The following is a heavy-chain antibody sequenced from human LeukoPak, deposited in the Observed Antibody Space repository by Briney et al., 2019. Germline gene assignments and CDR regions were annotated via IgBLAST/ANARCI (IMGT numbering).Heavy chain of an antibody. CDR2: ISGSSSHI. V-gene: IGHV3-21*06. J-gene: IGHJ4*02. CDR1: GFTFSSYS. CDR3: GRDSVQEAPAAPDY. Sequence: GGSLRLSCAASGFTFSSYSMNWVRQAPGKGLEWVSSISGSSSHIHYADSVKGRFTISRDNAENSVYLQMSSLRAEDTAVYFCGRDSVQEAPAAPDYWGQGTLVTVSS. D-gene: IGHD2-2*01.